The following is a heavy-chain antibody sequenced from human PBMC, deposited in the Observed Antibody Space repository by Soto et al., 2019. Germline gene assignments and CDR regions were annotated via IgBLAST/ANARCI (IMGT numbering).Heavy chain of an antibody. J-gene: IGHJ4*02. CDR2: IIPIFGTA. V-gene: IGHV1-69*13. Sequence: SVKVSCKASGGTFSSYAISWVRQAPGQGLEWMGGIIPIFGTANYAQKFQGRVAITADESTSTAYMELSSLRSEDTAVYYCARDKKNYHYYGSGSYYTHWGQGTLVTVSS. CDR3: ARDKKNYHYYGSGSYYTH. D-gene: IGHD3-10*01. CDR1: GGTFSSYA.